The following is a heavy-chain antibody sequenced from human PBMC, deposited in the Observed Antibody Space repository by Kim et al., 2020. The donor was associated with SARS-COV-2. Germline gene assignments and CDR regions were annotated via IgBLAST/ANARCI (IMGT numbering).Heavy chain of an antibody. V-gene: IGHV4-34*01. CDR3: ARGRWGRGYSYGSRYYFDY. D-gene: IGHD5-18*01. CDR1: GGSFSGYY. J-gene: IGHJ4*02. CDR2: INHSGST. Sequence: SETLSLTCAVYGGSFSGYYWSWIRQPPGKGLEWIGEINHSGSTNYNPSLKSRVTISVDTSKNQFSLKLSSVTAADTAVYYCARGRWGRGYSYGSRYYFDYWGQGTLVTVSS.